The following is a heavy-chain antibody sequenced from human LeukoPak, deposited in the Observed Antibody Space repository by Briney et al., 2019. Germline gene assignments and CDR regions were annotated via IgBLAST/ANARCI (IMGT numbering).Heavy chain of an antibody. V-gene: IGHV4-59*01. Sequence: SETLSLTCTVSGGSISSYYWSWIRQPPAQGLEWIAYIYHSGSTNYNPSLKSRVTMSVDTSKNQFSLKLSSVTAADTAVCYCAKTRDGYNPFDYWGQGTLVTVSS. CDR1: GGSISSYY. J-gene: IGHJ4*02. CDR3: AKTRDGYNPFDY. D-gene: IGHD5-24*01. CDR2: IYHSGST.